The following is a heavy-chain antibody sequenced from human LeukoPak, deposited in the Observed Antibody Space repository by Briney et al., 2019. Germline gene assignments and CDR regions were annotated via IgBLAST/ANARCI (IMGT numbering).Heavy chain of an antibody. J-gene: IGHJ4*02. CDR3: ARPRGSGSYSYFDS. Sequence: GGSLRLSCAASGFTFSDYYMSWIRQAPGKGLEWLSYISSSSTYTNYADSVNGRITISRDNSKNTLYLQMNSLRAEDTAVYYCARPRGSGSYSYFDSWGQGTLVTVSS. V-gene: IGHV3-11*06. CDR1: GFTFSDYY. D-gene: IGHD3-10*01. CDR2: ISSSSTYT.